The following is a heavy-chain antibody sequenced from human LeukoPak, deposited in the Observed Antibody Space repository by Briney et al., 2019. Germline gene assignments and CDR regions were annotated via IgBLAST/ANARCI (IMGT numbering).Heavy chain of an antibody. D-gene: IGHD2-8*01. J-gene: IGHJ3*02. Sequence: GRSLGLSCAASGFTFSSYAMSWVRQAPGKGLEWVAAISGGGGSTYYADSVKGRFTISRDNSKNTLYVQMNSLRAEDTAVYYCAKRGCSNGVCYTDDIWGQGTMVTVSS. CDR1: GFTFSSYA. V-gene: IGHV3-23*01. CDR2: ISGGGGST. CDR3: AKRGCSNGVCYTDDI.